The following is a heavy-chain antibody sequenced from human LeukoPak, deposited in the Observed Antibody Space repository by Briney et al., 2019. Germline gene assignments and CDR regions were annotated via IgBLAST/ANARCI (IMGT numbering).Heavy chain of an antibody. CDR3: ARDGSHYSGSNAFDI. Sequence: ASVKVSCKASGYTFTSYYMHWVQQAPGQGLEWMGIINPSGGSTSYAQKFQGRVTMTRDTSISTAYMELSRLRSDDTAVYYCARDGSHYSGSNAFDIWGQGTMVTVSS. V-gene: IGHV1-46*01. D-gene: IGHD1-26*01. CDR1: GYTFTSYY. J-gene: IGHJ3*02. CDR2: INPSGGST.